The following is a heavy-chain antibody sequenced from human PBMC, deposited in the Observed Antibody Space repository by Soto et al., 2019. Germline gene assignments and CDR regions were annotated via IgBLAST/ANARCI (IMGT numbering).Heavy chain of an antibody. D-gene: IGHD3-3*01. CDR2: IYYSGST. J-gene: IGHJ4*02. V-gene: IGHV4-61*05. Sequence: SETLSLTCTVSGGSISSSSYYWGWIRQPTGKGLEWIGYIYYSGSTNYNPSLKSRDTISVDTSKNQFSLKLSSVTAADTAVYYCARAGDFWSGYFPLDYWGQGTLVTVSS. CDR3: ARAGDFWSGYFPLDY. CDR1: GGSISSSSYY.